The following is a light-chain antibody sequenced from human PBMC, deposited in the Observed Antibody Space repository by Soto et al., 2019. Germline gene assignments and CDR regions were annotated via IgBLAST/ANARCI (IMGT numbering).Light chain of an antibody. J-gene: IGKJ1*01. V-gene: IGKV1-9*01. Sequence: IPLTQSPSSLSASVGDRVTITCRATPAIASFLAWYQQKPGTAPKLLIYGATTLQSGVPSRFSGSRSGTDYTLTIGSRQPEDFATYYCQQLNGSPWTFGQGTRVEIK. CDR1: PAIASF. CDR3: QQLNGSPWT. CDR2: GAT.